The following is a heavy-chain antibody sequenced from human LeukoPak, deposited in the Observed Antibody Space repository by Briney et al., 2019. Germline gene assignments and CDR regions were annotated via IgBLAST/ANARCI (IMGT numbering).Heavy chain of an antibody. D-gene: IGHD3-10*02. CDR1: GFTFSSYA. V-gene: IGHV3-30-3*01. J-gene: IGHJ4*02. CDR3: ARACSGSYYAYFDY. Sequence: GGSLRLSCAASGFTFSSYAMHWVRQAPGKGLEWVAVISYDGSNKYYADSVKGRFTISRDNSKNTLYLQMNSLRAEDTAVYYCARACSGSYYAYFDYWGRGTLVTVSS. CDR2: ISYDGSNK.